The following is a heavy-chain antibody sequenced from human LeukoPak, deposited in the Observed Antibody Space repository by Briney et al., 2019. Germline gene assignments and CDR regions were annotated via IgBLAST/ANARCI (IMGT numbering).Heavy chain of an antibody. CDR3: AREALVGATYYFDY. D-gene: IGHD1-26*01. J-gene: IGHJ4*02. V-gene: IGHV1-18*01. CDR1: GYTFTSYG. CDR2: ISAYNGNT. Sequence: ASVTVSCKASGYTFTSYGISWVRQAPGQGLEWMGWISAYNGNTNYAQKLQGRVTMTTDTSTSTAYMELRSLRSDDTAVYYCAREALVGATYYFDYWGQGTLVTVSS.